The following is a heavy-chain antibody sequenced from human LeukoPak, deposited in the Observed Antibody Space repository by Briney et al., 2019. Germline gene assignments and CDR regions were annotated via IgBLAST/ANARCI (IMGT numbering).Heavy chain of an antibody. CDR2: IYISGRT. CDR3: ARHYYGSGIKWFEP. V-gene: IGHV4-39*01. Sequence: SGTLSLSCTVSGDSISSSSHYWGWIRQPPGKGLEWVGCIYISGRTYYNPSLKRLVTISVDTSKNQFSLNLYSVTAANTAVYFWARHYYGSGIKWFEPWGQGTLVTVSS. J-gene: IGHJ5*02. CDR1: GDSISSSSHY. D-gene: IGHD3-10*01.